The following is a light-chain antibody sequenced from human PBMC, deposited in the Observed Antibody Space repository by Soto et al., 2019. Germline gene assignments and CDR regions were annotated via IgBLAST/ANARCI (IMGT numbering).Light chain of an antibody. Sequence: DIQMTQSPSSLSASVGDRVTITCQASQDISNYLNWYQQKPGKAPKLLIYDASNLETGVPSRFSGSGSGTDFTFIISSLQHEDIATYYCQQYDNPPTFGPGTKVDIK. CDR3: QQYDNPPT. CDR2: DAS. V-gene: IGKV1-33*01. J-gene: IGKJ3*01. CDR1: QDISNY.